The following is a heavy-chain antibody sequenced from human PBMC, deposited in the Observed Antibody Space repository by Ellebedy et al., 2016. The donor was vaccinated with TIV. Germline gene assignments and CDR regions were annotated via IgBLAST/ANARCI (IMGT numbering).Heavy chain of an antibody. Sequence: ASVKVSCKASGYTFTGYYLHWVRQAPGQGLEWMGWIHPNTGGTNYAQKFQGRVTMTRDTSISTAYMELSSLRSDDTGMYYCASARNSYDHSLDYWGQGTLVTVSS. CDR1: GYTFTGYY. CDR2: IHPNTGGT. V-gene: IGHV1-2*02. D-gene: IGHD3-16*01. CDR3: ASARNSYDHSLDY. J-gene: IGHJ4*02.